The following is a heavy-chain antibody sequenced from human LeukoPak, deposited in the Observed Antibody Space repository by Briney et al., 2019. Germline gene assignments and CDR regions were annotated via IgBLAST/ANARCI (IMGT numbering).Heavy chain of an antibody. V-gene: IGHV1-69*04. D-gene: IGHD1-26*01. CDR1: GGTFSSYA. Sequence: ASVKVSCKASGGTFSSYAISWVRQAPGQGLEWMGRIIPILGIANYAQKFQGRVTITAGKSTSTAYMELSSLRSEDTAVYYCASENPQWELHLLYFDYWGQGTLVTVSS. CDR3: ASENPQWELHLLYFDY. CDR2: IIPILGIA. J-gene: IGHJ4*02.